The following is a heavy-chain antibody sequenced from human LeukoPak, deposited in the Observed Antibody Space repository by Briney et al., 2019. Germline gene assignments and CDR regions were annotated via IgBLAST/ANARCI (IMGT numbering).Heavy chain of an antibody. Sequence: ASVKVSCKASGYTFTSYYMHWVRQAPGQGLEWMGWISGYNGNTKYAQNLQGRVTMTTDTSTSTAYMELRSLRSDDTAVYYCARDGHRRYHYDSSGREDAFDIWGQGTMVTVSS. V-gene: IGHV1-18*04. D-gene: IGHD3-22*01. J-gene: IGHJ3*02. CDR1: GYTFTSYY. CDR3: ARDGHRRYHYDSSGREDAFDI. CDR2: ISGYNGNT.